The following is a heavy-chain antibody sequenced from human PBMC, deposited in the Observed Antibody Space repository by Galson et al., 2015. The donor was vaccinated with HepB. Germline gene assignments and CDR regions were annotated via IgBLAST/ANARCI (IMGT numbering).Heavy chain of an antibody. CDR1: GFTFSSYG. Sequence: SLRLSCAASGFTFSSYGMHWVRQAPGKGLEWVAFIRYDGSNKYYADSVKGRFTISRDNSKNTLYLQMNSLRAEDTAVYYCAKMPIDYGDNPHDYWGQGTLVTVSS. CDR2: IRYDGSNK. V-gene: IGHV3-30*02. CDR3: AKMPIDYGDNPHDY. D-gene: IGHD4-17*01. J-gene: IGHJ4*02.